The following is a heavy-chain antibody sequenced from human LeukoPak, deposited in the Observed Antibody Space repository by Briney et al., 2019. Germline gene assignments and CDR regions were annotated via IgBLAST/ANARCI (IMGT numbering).Heavy chain of an antibody. Sequence: RPSQTLSLTCTASGGSISSGSYYWSWIRQPAGKGLEWIGRIYTSGSTNYNPSLKSRATISVDTSKNQFSLKLSSVTAADTAVYYCAREAEGIAAAGTFDYWGQGTLVTVSS. CDR3: AREAEGIAAAGTFDY. J-gene: IGHJ4*02. CDR2: IYTSGST. D-gene: IGHD6-13*01. V-gene: IGHV4-61*02. CDR1: GGSISSGSYY.